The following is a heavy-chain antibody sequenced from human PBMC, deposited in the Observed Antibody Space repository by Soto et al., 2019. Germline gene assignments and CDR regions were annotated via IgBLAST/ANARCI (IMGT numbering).Heavy chain of an antibody. Sequence: SETLSLTCTVSGVSITSHYWTWIRQPPGKGLEWIGNIHYSGSTNYSPSLKSRVIISVDTSENQSSLKLSSVTTADTGTYYCAKGAARYFDYWGRGTLVTVSS. CDR2: IHYSGST. CDR1: GVSITSHY. J-gene: IGHJ4*02. V-gene: IGHV4-59*11. CDR3: AKGAARYFDY. D-gene: IGHD1-26*01.